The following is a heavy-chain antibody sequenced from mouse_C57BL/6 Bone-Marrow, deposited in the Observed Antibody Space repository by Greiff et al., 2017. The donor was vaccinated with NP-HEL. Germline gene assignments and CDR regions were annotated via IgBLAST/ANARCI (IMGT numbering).Heavy chain of an antibody. CDR1: GFNIKDDY. D-gene: IGHD1-1*01. J-gene: IGHJ2*01. CDR3: TTSYGLDY. Sequence: EVKLLESGAELVRPGASVKLSCTASGFNIKDDYMHWVKQRPEQGLEWIGWIDPENGDTEYASKFQGKATITADTSSNTAYLQLSSLTSEDTAVYYCTTSYGLDYWGQGTTLTVSS. V-gene: IGHV14-4*01. CDR2: IDPENGDT.